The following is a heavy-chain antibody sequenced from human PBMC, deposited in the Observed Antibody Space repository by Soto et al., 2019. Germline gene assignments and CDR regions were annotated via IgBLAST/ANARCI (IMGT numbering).Heavy chain of an antibody. V-gene: IGHV3-74*01. Sequence: EVQLVESGGGLVQPGGSLRLSCAASGFTFSSYWMHWVRQAPGKGLAWVSRISTDGSSTTYADSAKGRFTISRDNAKNTLYLQMNRLRAEDTAVYYCARAGLDIWGQGTMVTVSS. J-gene: IGHJ3*02. CDR2: ISTDGSST. CDR3: ARAGLDI. CDR1: GFTFSSYW.